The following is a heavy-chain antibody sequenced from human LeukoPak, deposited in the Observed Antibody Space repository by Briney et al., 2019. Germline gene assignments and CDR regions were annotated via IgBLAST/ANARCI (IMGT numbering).Heavy chain of an antibody. CDR1: GFTFSNFA. CDR3: ARDGRYGSTSPIDY. D-gene: IGHD2-2*01. J-gene: IGHJ4*02. Sequence: GGSLRLSCAASGFTFSNFAIHWVRQAPGKGLEWVSVIYSGGSTYYADSVKGRFTISRDNSKNTLYLQMNSLRAEDTAVYYCARDGRYGSTSPIDYWGQGTLVTVSS. V-gene: IGHV3-53*01. CDR2: IYSGGST.